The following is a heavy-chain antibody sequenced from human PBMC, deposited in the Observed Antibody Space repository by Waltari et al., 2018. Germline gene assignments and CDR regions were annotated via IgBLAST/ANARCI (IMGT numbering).Heavy chain of an antibody. V-gene: IGHV4-38-2*01. CDR3: ARPGRRDGYNFDY. Sequence: QVQLQESVPGLVKPSETLSLTCAVSGYSISSGYYWGWIRQPPGKGLEWLGSIYHSGSTYYNPSLKSRVTISVDTSKNQFALKLSSVTAADTAVYYCARPGRRDGYNFDYWGEGTLVTVSS. CDR1: GYSISSGYY. J-gene: IGHJ4*02. D-gene: IGHD5-12*01. CDR2: IYHSGST.